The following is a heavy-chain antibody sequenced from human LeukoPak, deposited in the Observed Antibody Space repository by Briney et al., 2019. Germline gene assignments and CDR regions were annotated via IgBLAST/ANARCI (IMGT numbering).Heavy chain of an antibody. CDR1: GGSISSGGYY. Sequence: PSQTLSLTCTVSGGSISSGGYYWSWIRRHPGKGLEGIGYIYYSGSTYYNPSLKSRVTISVDMSKNQFSLKLSSVTAADTAVYYCARERTRVGDTIGPFDYWGQGTLVTVSS. CDR2: IYYSGST. V-gene: IGHV4-31*03. CDR3: ARERTRVGDTIGPFDY. J-gene: IGHJ4*02. D-gene: IGHD1-26*01.